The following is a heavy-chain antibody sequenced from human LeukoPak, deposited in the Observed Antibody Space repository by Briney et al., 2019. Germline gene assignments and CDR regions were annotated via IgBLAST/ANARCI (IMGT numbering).Heavy chain of an antibody. CDR1: GFTFSSYA. Sequence: PGGSLRLSCAASGFTFSSYAMSWVRQAPGKGLEWVSVISGGGGSTYYADSVKGRFTISRENSKNTLYLQVNSLRAEDTALYYCARHTITRDFDYWGQGTLVTVSS. CDR3: ARHTITRDFDY. V-gene: IGHV3-23*01. J-gene: IGHJ4*02. CDR2: ISGGGGST. D-gene: IGHD5-12*01.